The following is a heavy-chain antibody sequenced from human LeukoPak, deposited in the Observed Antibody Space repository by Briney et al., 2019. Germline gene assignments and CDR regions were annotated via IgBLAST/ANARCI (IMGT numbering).Heavy chain of an antibody. D-gene: IGHD3-22*01. J-gene: IGHJ4*02. CDR3: ARYWGPYDNSGAYFDY. CDR2: IYYSGST. Sequence: RSSETLSLTCTVSGDSISSSSYYWVWLRQPPGKGLEWIATIYYSGSTYYNPSLKSRVTISVDTSKNQFSLKLSSVTAADTAMYYCARYWGPYDNSGAYFDYWGQGTLVTVSS. CDR1: GDSISSSSYY. V-gene: IGHV4-39*01.